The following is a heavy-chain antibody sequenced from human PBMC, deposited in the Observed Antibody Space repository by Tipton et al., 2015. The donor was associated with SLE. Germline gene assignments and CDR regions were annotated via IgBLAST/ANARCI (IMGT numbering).Heavy chain of an antibody. J-gene: IGHJ6*02. V-gene: IGHV1-69*15. CDR1: GGTFSSYA. CDR2: IIPIFGTA. Sequence: QLVQSGAEVKKPGSSVKVSCKASGGTFSSYAISWVRQAPGQGLEWMGRIIPIFGTANYAQKFQGRVTITADESTSTAYMELSSLRSEDTAVYYCAKDQGSGRQWLARYGMDVWGQGTTVTVSS. D-gene: IGHD6-19*01. CDR3: AKDQGSGRQWLARYGMDV.